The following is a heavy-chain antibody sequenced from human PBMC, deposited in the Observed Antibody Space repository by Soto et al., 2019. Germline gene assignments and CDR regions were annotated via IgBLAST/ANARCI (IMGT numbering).Heavy chain of an antibody. CDR2: IIPILGIA. V-gene: IGHV1-69*02. CDR1: GGTFSSYT. Sequence: QVQLVQSGAEVKKPGSSVKVSCKASGGTFSSYTISWVRQAPGQGLEWMGRIIPILGIANYAQKFQGRVTITADKSTSTAYMELSSLRSEDTAVYYCVRGVVATITSVHFDYWGQGTLVTVSS. D-gene: IGHD5-12*01. CDR3: VRGVVATITSVHFDY. J-gene: IGHJ4*02.